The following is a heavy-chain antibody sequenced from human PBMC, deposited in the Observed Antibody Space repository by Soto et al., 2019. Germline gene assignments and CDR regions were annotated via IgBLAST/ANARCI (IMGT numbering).Heavy chain of an antibody. Sequence: QVQLQESGPGLVKPSETLSLTCTVSSGSLSSYYWSWIRQPPGKGLEWIGYIYYSGTTNYNPSLKSRVTISVEPSKSQFSLKLSSVAAADTAVYFCARQVYCSGGNCYARPSDAFDIWGQGTMVTVSS. CDR3: ARQVYCSGGNCYARPSDAFDI. CDR2: IYYSGTT. J-gene: IGHJ3*02. CDR1: SGSLSSYY. V-gene: IGHV4-59*08. D-gene: IGHD2-15*01.